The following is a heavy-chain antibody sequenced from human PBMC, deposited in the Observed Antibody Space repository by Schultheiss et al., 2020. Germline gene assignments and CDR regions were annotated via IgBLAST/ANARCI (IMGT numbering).Heavy chain of an antibody. V-gene: IGHV4-39*07. CDR1: GGSISSSSYY. J-gene: IGHJ5*02. Sequence: SETLSLTCTVSGGSISSSSYYWGWIRQPPGKGLEWIGEINHSGSTNYNPSLKSRVTISVDTSKNQFSLKLSSVTAADTAVYYCARGGGGWWFDPWGQGTLVTVSS. CDR2: INHSGST. CDR3: ARGGGGWWFDP. D-gene: IGHD2-15*01.